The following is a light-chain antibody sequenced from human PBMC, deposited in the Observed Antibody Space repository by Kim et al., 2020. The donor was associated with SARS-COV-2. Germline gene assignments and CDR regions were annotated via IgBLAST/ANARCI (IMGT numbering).Light chain of an antibody. J-gene: IGLJ1*01. Sequence: SYELTQPPSVSVSPGQTASITCSGDKLGDKYACWYQQKPGQSPVLVIYQDSKRPSGIPERFPGSNSGNTTTLTISGTQAMDEADYYCQAWDSSTAPYVFG. V-gene: IGLV3-1*01. CDR2: QDS. CDR3: QAWDSSTAPYV. CDR1: KLGDKY.